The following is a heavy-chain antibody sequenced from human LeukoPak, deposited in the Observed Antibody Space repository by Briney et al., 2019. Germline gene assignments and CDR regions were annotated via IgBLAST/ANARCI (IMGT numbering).Heavy chain of an antibody. D-gene: IGHD5-12*01. Sequence: GGSLRLSCAASGFTFSSYAMSWVRQAPGKGLEWVSGISGSGGSTYYADSVRGRFTISRDNSKNTLYLQMNSLRAEDTAVYYCAKGVGYGGYPYYYYYGMDVWGQGTTVTVSS. J-gene: IGHJ6*02. V-gene: IGHV3-23*01. CDR2: ISGSGGST. CDR3: AKGVGYGGYPYYYYYGMDV. CDR1: GFTFSSYA.